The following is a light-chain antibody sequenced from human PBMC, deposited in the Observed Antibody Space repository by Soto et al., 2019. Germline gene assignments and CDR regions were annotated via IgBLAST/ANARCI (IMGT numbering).Light chain of an antibody. CDR1: QSVSSY. J-gene: IGKJ5*01. Sequence: EILLTQSPATLSLSPGDRATLSCRASQSVSSYLAWYQQKPGQAPRLLIYDASNRATGIPARFSGSGSGTDFTLTISSLEPEDFALYYCQQRSNWPITFGQGTRLEI. CDR3: QQRSNWPIT. V-gene: IGKV3-11*01. CDR2: DAS.